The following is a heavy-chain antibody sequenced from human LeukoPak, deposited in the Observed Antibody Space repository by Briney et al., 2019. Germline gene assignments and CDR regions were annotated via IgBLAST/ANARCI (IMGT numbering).Heavy chain of an antibody. CDR2: IYGGGST. D-gene: IGHD2-15*01. CDR3: ASASCSGSSCYSGYFDY. Sequence: GGSLTLSCAASGFTVSPNYMSWVRQAAGKRLEWVSVIYGGGSTYYADSVRDRFTISRDNSKNTLYLQMNSLRAEDTAVYYCASASCSGSSCYSGYFDYWSQGTLVTVSS. CDR1: GFTVSPNY. J-gene: IGHJ4*02. V-gene: IGHV3-53*01.